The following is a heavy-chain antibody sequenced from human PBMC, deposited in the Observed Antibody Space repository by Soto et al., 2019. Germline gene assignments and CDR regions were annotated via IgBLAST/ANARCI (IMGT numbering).Heavy chain of an antibody. CDR1: GGTFSSYA. J-gene: IGHJ4*02. CDR2: IIPIFGTA. V-gene: IGHV1-69*01. CDR3: ARAGDSSGYYLMLNFDY. D-gene: IGHD3-22*01. Sequence: QVQLVQSGAEVKKPGSSVKVSCKASGGTFSSYAISWVRQAPGQGLEWMGGIIPIFGTANYAQKFQGRVTITADESTSTAYMELSSLRSEDTAVYYCARAGDSSGYYLMLNFDYWGQGTLVTVSS.